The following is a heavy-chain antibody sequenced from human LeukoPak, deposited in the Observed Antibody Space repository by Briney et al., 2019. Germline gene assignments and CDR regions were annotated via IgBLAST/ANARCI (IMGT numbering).Heavy chain of an antibody. Sequence: TSETLSLTCSVPGGSISSYDWSWIRQPAGKGPEWIGRLYTSGTTTYNASLKSRVTMSVDTSKNQFSLRLSSVTAADTAAYYCARHSSDWYGYFQDWGQGTLVTVSS. J-gene: IGHJ1*01. CDR3: ARHSSDWYGYFQD. D-gene: IGHD6-19*01. CDR2: LYTSGTT. CDR1: GGSISSYD. V-gene: IGHV4-4*07.